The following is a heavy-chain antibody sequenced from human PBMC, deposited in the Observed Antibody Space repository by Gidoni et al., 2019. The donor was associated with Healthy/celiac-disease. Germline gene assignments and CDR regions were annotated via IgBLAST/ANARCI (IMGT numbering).Heavy chain of an antibody. Sequence: EVQLVESVGGLVRRWGSRRGSWTASGFTFSSSCMHWVRQAPGQGLGWVSRISSAESSTTDADSVKGRFTISRDNANHTMYLQRNSLRAEYTAVYYCARTTSSAGYFDLWGRGTLVTVSS. D-gene: IGHD6-13*01. CDR1: GFTFSSSC. V-gene: IGHV3-74*01. CDR3: ARTTSSAGYFDL. J-gene: IGHJ2*01. CDR2: ISSAESST.